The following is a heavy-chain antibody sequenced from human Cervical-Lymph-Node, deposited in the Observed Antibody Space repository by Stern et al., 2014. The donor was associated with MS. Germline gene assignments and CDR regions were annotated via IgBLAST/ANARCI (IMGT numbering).Heavy chain of an antibody. CDR1: GYRFPSFW. V-gene: IGHV5-51*01. Sequence: EVQLVESGAEVKKPGESLKISCKGSGYRFPSFWIGWVRQMPGKGLEWLGIIYAGDSETRYSPSFQGQVTISVDKSINTAYLQWSSLKASDTAVYYCARHRSAGTDIYYYYGMDVWGQGTTVTVSS. J-gene: IGHJ6*02. D-gene: IGHD2-15*01. CDR3: ARHRSAGTDIYYYYGMDV. CDR2: IYAGDSET.